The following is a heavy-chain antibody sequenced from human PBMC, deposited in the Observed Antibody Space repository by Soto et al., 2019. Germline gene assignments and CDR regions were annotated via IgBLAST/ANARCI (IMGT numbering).Heavy chain of an antibody. D-gene: IGHD1-26*01. CDR3: GRFTGASGASYYGVDV. CDR1: GDKITSESVV. Sequence: PSPAVTRTCASSGDKITSESVVWRWNRQTTTRGLEWLGRTYYRYKWYTDSAASVRSRIAINPDTSKNQFTLQLNSVTPEDTAVYYFGRFTGASGASYYGVDVWGLGTTVTVSS. J-gene: IGHJ6*02. V-gene: IGHV6-1*01. CDR2: TYYRYKWYT.